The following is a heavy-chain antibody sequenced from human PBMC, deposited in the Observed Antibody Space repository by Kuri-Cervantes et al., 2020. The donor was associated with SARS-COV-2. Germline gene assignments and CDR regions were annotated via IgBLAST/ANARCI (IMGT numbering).Heavy chain of an antibody. D-gene: IGHD6-13*01. V-gene: IGHV1-69*13. Sequence: SVTVSCKASGGTFSSYAISWVRQAPGQGLEWMGGIIPIFGTANYAQKFQGRVTITADESTSTAYMELSSLRSEDTAVYYCARGRSAGQICSSSWTRCFYYYYMDVWGKGTTVTVSS. CDR1: GGTFSSYA. CDR3: ARGRSAGQICSSSWTRCFYYYYMDV. CDR2: IIPIFGTA. J-gene: IGHJ6*03.